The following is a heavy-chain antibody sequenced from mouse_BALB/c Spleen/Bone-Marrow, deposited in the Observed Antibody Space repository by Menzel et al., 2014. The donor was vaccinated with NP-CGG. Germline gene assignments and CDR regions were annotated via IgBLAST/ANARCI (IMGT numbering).Heavy chain of an antibody. CDR1: GYTFTDYE. Sequence: QVQLQQSGAELVRPGASVKLSCKALGYTFTDYEMHWVKPTPVNGLEWIGAIHPGSGNTAYNQKFKGKATLTADKSSSTAYMELSSLTSEDSAVYYCIRGNYRYSWFAYWGQGTLVTVSA. V-gene: IGHV1-15*01. J-gene: IGHJ3*01. CDR3: IRGNYRYSWFAY. CDR2: IHPGSGNT. D-gene: IGHD2-1*01.